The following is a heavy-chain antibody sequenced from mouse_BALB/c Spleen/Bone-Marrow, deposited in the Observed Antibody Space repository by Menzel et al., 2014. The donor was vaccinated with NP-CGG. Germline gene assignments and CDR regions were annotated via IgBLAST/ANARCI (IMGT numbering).Heavy chain of an antibody. Sequence: QVQLKESGPELVKPGASVKMSCKASGYTFTSYYIHWVKQRPGQGLEWIGWIYPGDGSTKYNGKFKGKTTLTADKSSSTAYMLLSSLTSEDSAIYFCAGGGGMDYWGQGTSVTVSS. V-gene: IGHV1S56*01. CDR2: IYPGDGST. CDR3: AGGGGMDY. CDR1: GYTFTSYY. J-gene: IGHJ4*01.